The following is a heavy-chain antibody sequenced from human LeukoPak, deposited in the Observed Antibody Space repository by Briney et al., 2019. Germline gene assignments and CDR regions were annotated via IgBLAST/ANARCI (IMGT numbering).Heavy chain of an antibody. CDR1: GGTFSSYA. V-gene: IGHV1-69*13. CDR3: ATARLGSLGTVDY. Sequence: ASVTVSCTASGGTFSSYAISWVRQAPGQGLEWMGGIIPIFGTANYAQKFQGRVTITADESTSTAYMELSSLRSEDTAVYYCATARLGSLGTVDYWGQGTLVTVSS. D-gene: IGHD1-26*01. CDR2: IIPIFGTA. J-gene: IGHJ4*02.